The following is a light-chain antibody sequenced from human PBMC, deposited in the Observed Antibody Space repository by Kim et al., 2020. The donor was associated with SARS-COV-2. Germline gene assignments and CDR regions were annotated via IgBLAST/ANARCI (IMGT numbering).Light chain of an antibody. Sequence: GQSVTISCTGTSSDVGNYNYVSWYQQHPGKAPKVIIYDVTKRPSGVPDRFSGSKSGNTASLTISGLQAEDEADYYCCSYAGTYTYVFGTGTKVTVL. CDR2: DVT. CDR3: CSYAGTYTYV. V-gene: IGLV2-11*01. CDR1: SSDVGNYNY. J-gene: IGLJ1*01.